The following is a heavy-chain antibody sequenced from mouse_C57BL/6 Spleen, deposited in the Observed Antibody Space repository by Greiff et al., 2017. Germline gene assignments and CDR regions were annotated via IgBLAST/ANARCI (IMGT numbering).Heavy chain of an antibody. Sequence: DVQLVESGGGLVKPGGSLKLSCAASGFTFSDYGMHWVRQAPEKGLEWVAYISSGSSTIYYADTVKGRFTISRDNAKNTLFLQMTSLRSEDTAMYYCARKNYYGSSFGHAMDYWGQGTSVTVSS. D-gene: IGHD1-1*01. V-gene: IGHV5-17*01. CDR1: GFTFSDYG. J-gene: IGHJ4*01. CDR2: ISSGSSTI. CDR3: ARKNYYGSSFGHAMDY.